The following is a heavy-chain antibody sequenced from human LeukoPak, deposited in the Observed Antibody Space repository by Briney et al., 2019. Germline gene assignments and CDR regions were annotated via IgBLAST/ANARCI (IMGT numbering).Heavy chain of an antibody. V-gene: IGHV3-30*03. J-gene: IGHJ4*02. CDR3: ARDRDAGYNSGWNPFDY. D-gene: IGHD6-19*01. CDR2: ISYDDSRK. CDR1: GFTFSDYS. Sequence: GGSLRLSCAASGFTFSDYSMNWVRRAPGKGLEWVAVISYDDSRKYYADSVKGRFTISRDNSNNVVYLQMNSLRPEDTAVYYCARDRDAGYNSGWNPFDYWGQGMLVTVSS.